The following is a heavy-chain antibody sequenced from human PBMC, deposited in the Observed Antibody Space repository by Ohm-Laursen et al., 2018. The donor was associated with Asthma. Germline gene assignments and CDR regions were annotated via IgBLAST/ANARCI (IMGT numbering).Heavy chain of an antibody. CDR1: GGSISSGDYY. D-gene: IGHD2-21*01. V-gene: IGHV4-61*08. J-gene: IGHJ3*02. Sequence: TLSLTCTVSGGSISSGDYYWSWIRQPPGKGLEWIGSIYYSGSTNYNPSLKSRVTISVDTSKNQFSLKLSSVTAADTAVYYCARAQIAFDAFDIWGQGTMVTVSS. CDR3: ARAQIAFDAFDI. CDR2: IYYSGST.